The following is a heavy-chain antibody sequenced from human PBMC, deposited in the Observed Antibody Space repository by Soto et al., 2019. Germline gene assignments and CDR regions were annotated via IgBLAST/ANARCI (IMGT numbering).Heavy chain of an antibody. D-gene: IGHD4-17*01. CDR1: GGTFSTFG. J-gene: IGHJ4*02. Sequence: ASVKVSCKASGGTFSTFGISWVRQAPGQGLEWMGGIIPFFGTARYSQKFEDRITITADESTNTVYMDLRSLTSEDTAIYYCAKSAPMDAGDKYYYDFWGQGALVTSP. V-gene: IGHV1-69*13. CDR3: AKSAPMDAGDKYYYDF. CDR2: IIPFFGTA.